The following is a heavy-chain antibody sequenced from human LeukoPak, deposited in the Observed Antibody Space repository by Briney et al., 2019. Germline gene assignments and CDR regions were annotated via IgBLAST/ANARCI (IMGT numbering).Heavy chain of an antibody. CDR3: VRDGGVSGYDLLDY. Sequence: PGGSLRLSCAASGFTLSNYWMTWDRQAPGKGLEWVAHINQDGSEEHYMDSAKARFTISRDNAKNSLSLQMNSLRAEDTAVYYCVRDGGVSGYDLLDYWGQGTLVTVSS. D-gene: IGHD5-12*01. V-gene: IGHV3-7*01. CDR1: GFTLSNYW. J-gene: IGHJ4*02. CDR2: INQDGSEE.